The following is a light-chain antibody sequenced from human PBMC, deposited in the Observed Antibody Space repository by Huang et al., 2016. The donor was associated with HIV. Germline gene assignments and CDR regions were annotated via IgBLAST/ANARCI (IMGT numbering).Light chain of an antibody. CDR3: QQSYSTPPWT. J-gene: IGKJ1*01. CDR1: QSISSY. CDR2: AAS. V-gene: IGKV1-39*01. Sequence: DIQMTQSPSSLSAFVGDRVTITCRASQSISSYLNWYQQKPGKATKLLIYAASSLQSGVPSRFSGSGSGTDFTLIITSLQPEDFATYYYQQSYSTPPWTFGQGTKVEIK.